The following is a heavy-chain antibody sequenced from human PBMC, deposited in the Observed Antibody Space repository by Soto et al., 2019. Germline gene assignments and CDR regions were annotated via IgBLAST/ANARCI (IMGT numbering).Heavy chain of an antibody. CDR3: AKDQDSGTFDY. D-gene: IGHD1-26*01. J-gene: IGHJ4*02. Sequence: QVQLVESGGGVVQPGRSLRLSCAASGFTFSSYGMHWVRQAPGKGLEWVAVISYDGSNKYYADSVKGRFTISRDNSKHTLYLQMNSLRAEDTAVYYCAKDQDSGTFDYWGQGTLVTVSS. CDR1: GFTFSSYG. CDR2: ISYDGSNK. V-gene: IGHV3-30*18.